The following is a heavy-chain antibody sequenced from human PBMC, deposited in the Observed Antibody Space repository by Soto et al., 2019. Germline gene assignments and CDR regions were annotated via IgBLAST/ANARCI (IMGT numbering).Heavy chain of an antibody. D-gene: IGHD1-26*01. J-gene: IGHJ6*04. CDR1: VFTFNTYA. CDR3: AKDPLKVGDYYYGVDV. CDR2: ISASFCLT. Sequence: VGSLILSCSSSVFTFNTYAISWFLQAPVRRLEWVSTISASFCLTYYADSVKVLFTVSRDNSQNTLRLDMDSLRAEDKELYYCAKDPLKVGDYYYGVDVWGKGNTVTVSS. V-gene: IGHV3-23*01.